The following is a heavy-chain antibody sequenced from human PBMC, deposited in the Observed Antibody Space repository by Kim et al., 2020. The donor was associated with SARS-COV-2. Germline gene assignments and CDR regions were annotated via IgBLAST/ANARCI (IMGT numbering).Heavy chain of an antibody. CDR3: ARAVAANRYFDL. J-gene: IGHJ2*01. CDR1: GGTFSSYA. V-gene: IGHV1-69*13. CDR2: IIPIFGTG. Sequence: SVKVSCKASGGTFSSYAISWVRQAPGQGLEWMGGIIPIFGTGNYAQKFQGRVTITADESTSTAYMELSSLRSEDTAVYYCARAVAANRYFDLWGRGTLVTVSS. D-gene: IGHD6-19*01.